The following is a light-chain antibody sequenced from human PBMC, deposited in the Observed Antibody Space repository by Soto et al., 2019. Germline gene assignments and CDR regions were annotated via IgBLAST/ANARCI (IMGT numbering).Light chain of an antibody. V-gene: IGKV3-20*01. J-gene: IGKJ1*01. CDR2: GAS. Sequence: EIVLTQSPGTLSLSPGERVTLSCRASQSVSSSYLAWYQQKPGQAPRLLIYGASSRATGIPDRFSGSGSGTDFTLTISRLEPEDFAVYNCQQYGTSPPTFGQGTKVDIK. CDR1: QSVSSSY. CDR3: QQYGTSPPT.